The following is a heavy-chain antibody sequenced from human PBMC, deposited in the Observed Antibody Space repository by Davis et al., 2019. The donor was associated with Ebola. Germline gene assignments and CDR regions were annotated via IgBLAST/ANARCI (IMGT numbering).Heavy chain of an antibody. Sequence: AASVKVSCKASGYTFTSYAMHWVRQAPGQGLEWMGGIIPIFGTANYAQKFQGRVTITADESTSTAYMELSSLRSEDTAVYYCASTFTELRYGPQVYWGQGTLVTVSS. CDR3: ASTFTELRYGPQVY. CDR1: GYTFTSYA. V-gene: IGHV1-69*13. J-gene: IGHJ4*02. CDR2: IIPIFGTA. D-gene: IGHD3-9*01.